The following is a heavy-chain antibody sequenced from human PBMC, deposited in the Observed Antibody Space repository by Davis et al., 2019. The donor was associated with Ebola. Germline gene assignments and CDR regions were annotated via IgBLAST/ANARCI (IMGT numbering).Heavy chain of an antibody. CDR1: GFTFSRSW. CDR2: IKHDGSEK. Sequence: GESLKISCAASGFTFSRSWMSWVRQAPGKGLEWVANIKHDGSEKYYADSVKGRFSISRDNSKNTLYLQLNGLRAEDTAVYYCAKGGSGWPSDYSYGLGVWGKGTTVTVSS. D-gene: IGHD6-19*01. V-gene: IGHV3-7*01. J-gene: IGHJ6*04. CDR3: AKGGSGWPSDYSYGLGV.